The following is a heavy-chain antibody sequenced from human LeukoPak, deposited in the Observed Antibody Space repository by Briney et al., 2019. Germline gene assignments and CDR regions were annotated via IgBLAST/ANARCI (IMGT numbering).Heavy chain of an antibody. Sequence: PSETLSLTCTVSGYSISSGYYWGWVRQPPGKGLEWIGIIYHSGSTYYNPSLKSRVTISVDTSKNQFSPKLRSVAAADPAVYYCAREDYYDSSGYLGYVYWGQGTLVTVSS. CDR2: IYHSGST. D-gene: IGHD3-22*01. V-gene: IGHV4-38-2*02. CDR3: AREDYYDSSGYLGYVY. CDR1: GYSISSGYY. J-gene: IGHJ4*02.